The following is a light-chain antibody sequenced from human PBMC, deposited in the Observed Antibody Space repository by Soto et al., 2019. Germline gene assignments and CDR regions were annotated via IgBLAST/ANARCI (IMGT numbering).Light chain of an antibody. V-gene: IGKV3-20*01. CDR3: QQYGSSLWT. CDR2: DAS. Sequence: EIVLIQSPATLSLSPGERATLSCRASQSVSSSLAWYQQNPGQAPRLLIFDASNRATGIPVRFSGSGSGTDFTLTISRLEPEDFAVYYCQQYGSSLWTFGQGTKVEIK. J-gene: IGKJ1*01. CDR1: QSVSSS.